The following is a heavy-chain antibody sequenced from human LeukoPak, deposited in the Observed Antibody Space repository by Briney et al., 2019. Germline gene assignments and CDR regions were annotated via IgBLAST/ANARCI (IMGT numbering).Heavy chain of an antibody. V-gene: IGHV4-39*01. Sequence: SETLSLTCTVSGGSISSISYYWGWIRPPPGKGREGIGSISYTESTYYNPSLNSLVTISVNTSNNQFSLKLRSLTAADTAVYYCATGRVVTPVRWDPFDPWGQGTLVTVSS. CDR3: ATGRVVTPVRWDPFDP. J-gene: IGHJ5*02. CDR2: ISYTEST. CDR1: GGSISSISYY. D-gene: IGHD2-21*02.